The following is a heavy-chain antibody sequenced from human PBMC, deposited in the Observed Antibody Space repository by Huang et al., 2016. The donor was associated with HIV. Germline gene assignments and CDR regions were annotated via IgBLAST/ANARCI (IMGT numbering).Heavy chain of an antibody. D-gene: IGHD4-17*01. CDR3: ARVGDYGDYSCDH. Sequence: EVQLVESGGGLVQPGGSLRLSCAASGFIFSSYDMQWVRQVTGKGLGWVSSIGTAGDTYYPGSVKGRFTISRDNAKNSLYLQMNSLRAGDTATYYCARVGDYGDYSCDHWGQGTLVTVSP. CDR2: IGTAGDT. CDR1: GFIFSSYD. V-gene: IGHV3-13*01. J-gene: IGHJ4*02.